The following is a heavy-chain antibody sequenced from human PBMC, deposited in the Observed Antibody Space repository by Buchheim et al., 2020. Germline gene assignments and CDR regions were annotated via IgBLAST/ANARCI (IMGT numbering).Heavy chain of an antibody. Sequence: EVQLVESGGGLVKPGGSLRLSCAASGFTFSSYSMNWVRQAPGKGLEWVSSISGGSSYIYYADSGKGRFTISRDNAKNSQYLQMNSLRAEDAAVYYCARGSGARIVVGTPFDYWGQGIL. CDR2: ISGGSSYI. D-gene: IGHD3-22*01. J-gene: IGHJ4*02. V-gene: IGHV3-21*01. CDR1: GFTFSSYS. CDR3: ARGSGARIVVGTPFDY.